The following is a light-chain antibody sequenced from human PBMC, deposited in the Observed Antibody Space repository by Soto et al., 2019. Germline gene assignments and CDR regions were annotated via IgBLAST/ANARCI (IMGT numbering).Light chain of an antibody. CDR3: QQYHNLPIT. J-gene: IGKJ5*01. V-gene: IGKV1-33*01. CDR2: DAS. CDR1: QSLFYSSKNRNY. Sequence: IVMTQSPESLAVSLGDSATISCKSNQSLFYSSKNRNYLAWYQQKPGKAPKLLIYDASNLETGVPSRFSGSGSGTDFTFTISSLQPEDIGTYYCQQYHNLPITFGQGTRLEIK.